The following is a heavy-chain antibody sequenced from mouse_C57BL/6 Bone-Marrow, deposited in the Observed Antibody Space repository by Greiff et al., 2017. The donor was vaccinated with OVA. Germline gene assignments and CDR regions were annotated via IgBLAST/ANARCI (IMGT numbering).Heavy chain of an antibody. CDR3: ARWRSNYLFAY. J-gene: IGHJ3*01. V-gene: IGHV1-18*01. D-gene: IGHD2-5*01. CDR1: GYTFTDYN. CDR2: INPNNGGT. Sequence: VQLQQSGPELVKPGASVKIPCKASGYTFTDYNMDWVKQSHGKSLEWIGDINPNNGGTIYNQKFKGKATLTVDKSSSTAYMELRSLTSGDTAVYYCARWRSNYLFAYWGQGTLVTVSA.